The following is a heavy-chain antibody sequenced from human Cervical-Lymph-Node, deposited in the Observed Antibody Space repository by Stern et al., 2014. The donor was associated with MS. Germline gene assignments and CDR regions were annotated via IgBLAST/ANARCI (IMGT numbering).Heavy chain of an antibody. V-gene: IGHV3-30-3*01. CDR3: ARDLGWFGELDWGAMDV. J-gene: IGHJ6*02. Sequence: QVQLVQSGGGVVQPGRALRLSCAATGFNFSSYAMQWVRQAPGKGLEWLAVISYDGSKAYYTASVKGRFTVSRDNSKNTLFLQVSSLRPEDTAEYYCARDLGWFGELDWGAMDVWGHGTTVTVSS. D-gene: IGHD3-10*01. CDR2: ISYDGSKA. CDR1: GFNFSSYA.